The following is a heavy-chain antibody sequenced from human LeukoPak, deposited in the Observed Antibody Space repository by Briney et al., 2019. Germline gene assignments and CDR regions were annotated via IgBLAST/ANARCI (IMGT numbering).Heavy chain of an antibody. CDR3: ARNLGGPYYDILTGHPLGYYYGMDV. Sequence: SETLSLTCTVSGGSISISSYYWGWIRQSPGKGLEWIGSIYYSGSPYYNPSLKSRVTISVDTSKNQFSLKLSSVTAADTAVYYCARNLGGPYYDILTGHPLGYYYGMDVWGQGTTVTVSS. CDR1: GGSISISSYY. V-gene: IGHV4-39*07. D-gene: IGHD3-9*01. CDR2: IYYSGSP. J-gene: IGHJ6*02.